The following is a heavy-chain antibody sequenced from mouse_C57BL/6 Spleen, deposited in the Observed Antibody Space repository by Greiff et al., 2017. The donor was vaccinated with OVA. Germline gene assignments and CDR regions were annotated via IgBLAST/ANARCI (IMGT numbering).Heavy chain of an antibody. CDR2: INPNYGTT. J-gene: IGHJ4*01. CDR1: GYSFTDYN. V-gene: IGHV1-39*01. CDR3: ARRDYGSSYPYAMDY. Sequence: EVQLQQSGPELVKPGASVKISCKASGYSFTDYNMNWVKQSHGKSLEWIGVINPNYGTTSYNQKFKGKATLTVDQSSSTAYMQLNSLTSEDSAVDYCARRDYGSSYPYAMDYWGQGPSVTVAS. D-gene: IGHD1-1*01.